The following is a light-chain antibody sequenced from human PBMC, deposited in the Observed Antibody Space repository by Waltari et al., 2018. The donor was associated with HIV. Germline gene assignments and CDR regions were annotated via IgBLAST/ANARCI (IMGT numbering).Light chain of an antibody. Sequence: DIRMTQSPSTLSASVGDRVTITCRASQNINSWLAWYHQRPGKAPRLLIHKASNLEFGVPSRCSGGGSGTEFNLTIDSLQPEDFATYYCQQYNIDFYTFGQGTKV. CDR3: QQYNIDFYT. CDR1: QNINSW. V-gene: IGKV1-5*03. J-gene: IGKJ3*01. CDR2: KAS.